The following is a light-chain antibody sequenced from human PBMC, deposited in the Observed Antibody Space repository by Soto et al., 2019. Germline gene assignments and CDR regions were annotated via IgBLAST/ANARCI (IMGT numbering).Light chain of an antibody. J-gene: IGLJ1*01. V-gene: IGLV4-60*02. CDR3: ETWDSNTYV. CDR2: LEGSGSY. Sequence: QSVLTQSSSASASLGSSVSLTCTLSSGHSSYITAWHQQQPGKAPRYLMKLEGSGSYNKGSGVPDRFSGSSSGADRYLTIYSLQFADGADCQCETWDSNTYVFGTGTKLTVL. CDR1: SGHSSYI.